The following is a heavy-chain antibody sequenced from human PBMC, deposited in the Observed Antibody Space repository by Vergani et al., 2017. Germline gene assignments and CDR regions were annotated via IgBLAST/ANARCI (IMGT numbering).Heavy chain of an antibody. CDR3: ARGKMATIKGAFDI. V-gene: IGHV3-21*01. Sequence: EVQLVESGGGLVKPGGSLRLSCAASGFTFSSYSMNWVRQAPGKGLEWVSSISSNSSYIYYADSVKGRFTISRDNAKNSLYLQMNSLRAEDTAVYYCARGKMATIKGAFDIWGQGTMVTVSS. J-gene: IGHJ3*02. CDR1: GFTFSSYS. D-gene: IGHD5-24*01. CDR2: ISSNSSYI.